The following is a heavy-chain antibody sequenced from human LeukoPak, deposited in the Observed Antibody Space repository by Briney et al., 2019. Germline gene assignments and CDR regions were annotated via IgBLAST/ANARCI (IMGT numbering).Heavy chain of an antibody. J-gene: IGHJ4*02. D-gene: IGHD5-12*01. V-gene: IGHV4-4*02. CDR2: IHHSGST. Sequence: SGTLSLTCAVSGGSISSGNWWSWVRQPPGKGLEWIGEIHHSGSTNYSPSLKSRVTISVDNSKNQFSLKVRSVTAADTAVYYCWHSGYESGFDYWGQGTLVTVSS. CDR3: WHSGYESGFDY. CDR1: GGSISSGNW.